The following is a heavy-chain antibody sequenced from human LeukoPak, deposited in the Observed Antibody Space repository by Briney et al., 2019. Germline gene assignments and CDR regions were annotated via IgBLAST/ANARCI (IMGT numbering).Heavy chain of an antibody. CDR3: ARPYTYYYDSSSPQDY. J-gene: IGHJ4*02. D-gene: IGHD3-22*01. Sequence: GGSLRLSCAASGFTFSGYGIHWVRQAPGRGLEWVAFIRSDGSVKYYADSVRGRFTISRDNSKNTLYLQMNSLRAEDTAVYYCARPYTYYYDSSSPQDYWGQGTLVTVSS. CDR2: IRSDGSVK. V-gene: IGHV3-30*02. CDR1: GFTFSGYG.